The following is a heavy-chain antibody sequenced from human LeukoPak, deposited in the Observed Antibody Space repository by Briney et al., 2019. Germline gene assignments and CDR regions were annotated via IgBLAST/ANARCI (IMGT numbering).Heavy chain of an antibody. CDR3: AKDGYGTSVLYYMDV. CDR1: GFPFSNYA. Sequence: GGSLRLSCAASGFPFSNYAMSWVRQAPGKGLEWASGIGGSGGDTYYADSVKGRFTISRDNSKNTLYLQMNSLRAGDTAVYYCAKDGYGTSVLYYMDVWGKGTTVTVSS. J-gene: IGHJ6*03. D-gene: IGHD5-18*01. V-gene: IGHV3-23*01. CDR2: IGGSGGDT.